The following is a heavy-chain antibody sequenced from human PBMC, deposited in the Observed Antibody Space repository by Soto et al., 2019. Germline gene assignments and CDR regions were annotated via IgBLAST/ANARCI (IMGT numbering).Heavy chain of an antibody. D-gene: IGHD3-22*01. CDR3: ARGFYYYDSSAYFDY. Sequence: PSETLSLTCTVSGGSISSYYWSWIRQPPGKGLEWIGYIYYSGSTNYNPSLKSRVTISVDTSKNQFSLKLSSVTAADTAVYYCARGFYYYDSSAYFDYWGQGTQVTVS. CDR2: IYYSGST. J-gene: IGHJ4*02. V-gene: IGHV4-59*01. CDR1: GGSISSYY.